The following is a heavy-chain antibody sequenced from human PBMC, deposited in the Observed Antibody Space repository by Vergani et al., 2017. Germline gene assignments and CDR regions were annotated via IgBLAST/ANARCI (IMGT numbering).Heavy chain of an antibody. CDR3: ARGGVDWNYLGGWFDP. V-gene: IGHV4-31*03. CDR1: GGSISSGGYY. Sequence: QVQLQESGPGLVKPSQTLSLTCTVSGGSISSGGYYWSWIRQHPGKGLEWIGYIYYSGSTYYNPSLKSRVTISVDTSKNQFSLKLSSVTAADTAVYYCARGGVDWNYLGGWFDPWGQGTLVTVSS. J-gene: IGHJ5*02. D-gene: IGHD1-7*01. CDR2: IYYSGST.